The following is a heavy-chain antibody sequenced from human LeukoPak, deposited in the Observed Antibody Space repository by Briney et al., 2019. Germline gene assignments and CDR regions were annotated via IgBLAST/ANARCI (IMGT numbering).Heavy chain of an antibody. V-gene: IGHV4-39*01. CDR3: TRQVLPTAMDY. J-gene: IGHJ4*02. Sequence: PSETLSLTCTVSGVSISSSSYHWDWIRQPPGKGLEWIGSIYDSGSAYYSPSLKSRVNISVDTSKNQFSLKLNSVTAADTAVYYCTRQVLPTAMDYWGQG. D-gene: IGHD5-18*01. CDR2: IYDSGSA. CDR1: GVSISSSSYH.